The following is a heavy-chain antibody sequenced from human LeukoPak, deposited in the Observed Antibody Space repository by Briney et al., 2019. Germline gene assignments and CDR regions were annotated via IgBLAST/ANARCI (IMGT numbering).Heavy chain of an antibody. CDR2: ISTASTHI. CDR1: GYTFSDYY. Sequence: GGSLRLSCAASGYTFSDYYMTWIRQAPGKGLEWISYISTASTHIYYADSVKGRFTISRDNAKNSLYLQMNSLRAEDTAVYYCARVRGYDILTGYPPDAFDIWGQGTMVTVSS. V-gene: IGHV3-11*06. J-gene: IGHJ3*02. D-gene: IGHD3-9*01. CDR3: ARVRGYDILTGYPPDAFDI.